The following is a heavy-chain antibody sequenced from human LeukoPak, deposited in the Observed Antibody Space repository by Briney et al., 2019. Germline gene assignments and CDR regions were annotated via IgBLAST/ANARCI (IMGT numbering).Heavy chain of an antibody. J-gene: IGHJ6*02. CDR1: GFTFSSYW. CDR3: ARDFTYSSSWYRYYYYYGMDV. V-gene: IGHV3-74*01. Sequence: GGSLRLSCAASGFTFSSYWMHWVRQAPGKGLVWVSRINSDGSSTIYADSVKGRFTISRDNAKNTLYLQMNSLRAEDTAVYYCARDFTYSSSWYRYYYYYGMDVWGQGTTVTVSS. D-gene: IGHD6-13*01. CDR2: INSDGSST.